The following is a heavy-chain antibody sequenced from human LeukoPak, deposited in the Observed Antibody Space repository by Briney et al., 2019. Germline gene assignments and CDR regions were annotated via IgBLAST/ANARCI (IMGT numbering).Heavy chain of an antibody. CDR1: GFTFSSYA. CDR3: AKTNYFDSSGDKPYTTHFDY. J-gene: IGHJ4*02. CDR2: ISYDGSNK. V-gene: IGHV3-30*04. Sequence: PGRSLRLSCAASGFTFSSYAMHWVRQAPGKGLEWVAVISYDGSNKYYAESVKGRFTISRDISKNTLFLQMDSLRAEDTAIYYCAKTNYFDSSGDKPYTTHFDYWGQGTLVTVSS. D-gene: IGHD3-22*01.